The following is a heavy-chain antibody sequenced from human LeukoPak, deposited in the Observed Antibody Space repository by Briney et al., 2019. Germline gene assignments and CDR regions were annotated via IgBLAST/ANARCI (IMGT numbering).Heavy chain of an antibody. D-gene: IGHD5-24*01. V-gene: IGHV3-7*01. CDR2: IKQDGSEK. CDR3: AKDGPRRDGYNDH. CDR1: GFTFSSYW. J-gene: IGHJ4*02. Sequence: PGGSLRLSCAASGFTFSSYWMSWVRQAPGKGLEWVANIKQDGSEKYYVDSVKGRFTISRDNAKNSLYLQMNSLRPEDTAVYYCAKDGPRRDGYNDHWGQGTLVTVSS.